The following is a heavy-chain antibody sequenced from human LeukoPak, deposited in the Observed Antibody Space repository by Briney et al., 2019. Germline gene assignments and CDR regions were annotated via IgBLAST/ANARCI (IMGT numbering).Heavy chain of an antibody. D-gene: IGHD1-7*01. CDR3: AKDRGNWNYGDFDY. J-gene: IGHJ4*02. V-gene: IGHV3-23*01. Sequence: PGGSLRLSCAASGFTFSSYWMSWVRQAPGKGLEWVSAISGSGGSTYYADSVKGRFTISRDNSKNTLYLQMNSLRAEDTAVYYCAKDRGNWNYGDFDYWGQGTLVTVSS. CDR2: ISGSGGST. CDR1: GFTFSSYW.